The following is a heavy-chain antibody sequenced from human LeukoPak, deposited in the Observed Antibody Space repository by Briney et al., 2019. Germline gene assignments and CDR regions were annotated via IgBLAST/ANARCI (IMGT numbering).Heavy chain of an antibody. CDR2: IDTGGSST. Sequence: GGSLRLSCAVSGFSFSQYPMDWVRQAPGKGLMWVSRIDTGGSSTYYADSVKGRFTISRDNAKNTLYLQMNSLRAEDTAVYYCARGGGGFYPPDAFDIWGQGTVVTVSS. D-gene: IGHD3-22*01. J-gene: IGHJ3*02. CDR1: GFSFSQYP. CDR3: ARGGGGFYPPDAFDI. V-gene: IGHV3-74*01.